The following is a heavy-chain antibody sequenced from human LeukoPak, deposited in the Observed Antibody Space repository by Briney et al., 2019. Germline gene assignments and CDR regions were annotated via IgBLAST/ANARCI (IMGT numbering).Heavy chain of an antibody. Sequence: ASVKVACKASGYTFTTYGITWVRQAPGQGLECMGWINPYNGNTNYAQKLQGRVTMTTDTSTSTAYMELRSLRSDDTAVYYCARELYGRFEYWGQGTLVTVSS. CDR3: ARELYGRFEY. V-gene: IGHV1-18*01. CDR2: INPYNGNT. CDR1: GYTFTTYG. D-gene: IGHD2-2*02. J-gene: IGHJ4*02.